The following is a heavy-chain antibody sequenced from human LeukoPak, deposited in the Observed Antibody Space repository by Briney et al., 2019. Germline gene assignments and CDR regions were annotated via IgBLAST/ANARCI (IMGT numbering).Heavy chain of an antibody. CDR2: IHSGGTT. CDR3: ARDSDSGYGPFAS. CDR1: GFTVSNNY. D-gene: IGHD5-12*01. V-gene: IGHV3-53*01. Sequence: GGSLRLSCAASGFTVSNNYMSWVRQAPGKGLEWVSVIHSGGTTSYADSVQGRFTISRDNSKTTVYLHMNSLRAEDTAVYYCARDSDSGYGPFASWGQGTLVTVSS. J-gene: IGHJ4*02.